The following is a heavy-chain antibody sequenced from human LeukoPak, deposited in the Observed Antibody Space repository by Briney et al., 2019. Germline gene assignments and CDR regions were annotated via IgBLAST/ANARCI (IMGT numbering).Heavy chain of an antibody. Sequence: GGSLRLSCAASGFTFSSYAMHWVRQAPGKGLEWVAAISYDGSNKYYADSVKGRFTISRDNSKNTLYLQMNSLRAEDTAVYYCARDLGWLQSFDYWGQGTLVTVSS. CDR1: GFTFSSYA. V-gene: IGHV3-30-3*01. J-gene: IGHJ4*02. D-gene: IGHD5-24*01. CDR2: ISYDGSNK. CDR3: ARDLGWLQSFDY.